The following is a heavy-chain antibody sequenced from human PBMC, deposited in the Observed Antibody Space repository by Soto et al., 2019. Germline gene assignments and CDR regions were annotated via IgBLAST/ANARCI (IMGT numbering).Heavy chain of an antibody. CDR2: TYHSGST. CDR3: ARAHYGAYGYGMDV. V-gene: IGHV4-30-2*01. Sequence: SSETLSLTCAVSGGSISSGGYSWSWIRQPPGKGLEWIGYTYHSGSTYYNPSLKSRVTISVDRSKNQFSLKLSSVTAADTAVYYCARAHYGAYGYGMDVWGQGTTVTVSS. CDR1: GGSISSGGYS. D-gene: IGHD4-17*01. J-gene: IGHJ6*02.